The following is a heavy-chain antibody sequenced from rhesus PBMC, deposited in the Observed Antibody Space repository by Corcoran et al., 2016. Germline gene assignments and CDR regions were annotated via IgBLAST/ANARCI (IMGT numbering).Heavy chain of an antibody. CDR1: GGSISSSY. CDR2: IYGSGSST. D-gene: IGHD4-4*01. V-gene: IGHV4-169*02. CDR3: ASGGYGSYLTTDYFDY. Sequence: QLQLQESGPGLVKPSETLSVTCAVSGGSISSSYWSWIRQAPGKGLEWIGYIYGSGSSTNYNTSLKSRVTLSVDTSKNQRSLKLSSVTAADTAVYYCASGGYGSYLTTDYFDYWGQGVLVTVSS. J-gene: IGHJ4*01.